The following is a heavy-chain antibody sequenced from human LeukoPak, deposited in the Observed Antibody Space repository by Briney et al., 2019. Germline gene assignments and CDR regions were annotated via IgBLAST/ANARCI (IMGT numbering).Heavy chain of an antibody. Sequence: GGSLRLSCAASGFTSTTFGMSSGRQAAGPRLECCSGIDSGVSTYYAASAQRRFTISPYTSKNTLYLQMNSPRAEDTAVYYCARVPVSAYYYYYMDVWGKGTTVTVSS. J-gene: IGHJ6*03. CDR3: ARVPVSAYYYYYMDV. CDR2: IDSGVST. V-gene: IGHV3-66*01. CDR1: GFTSTTFG.